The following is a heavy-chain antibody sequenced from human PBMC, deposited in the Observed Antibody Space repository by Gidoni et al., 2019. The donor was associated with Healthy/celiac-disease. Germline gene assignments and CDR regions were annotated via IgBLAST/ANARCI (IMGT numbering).Heavy chain of an antibody. J-gene: IGHJ4*02. D-gene: IGHD3-22*01. CDR2: IIPIFGTA. V-gene: IGHV1-69*01. CDR1: VGTFSRYA. CDR3: ARDSYYYVSSGYYYGEGFDY. Sequence: QVPLVQSGAAVKKPGSSVNVSCKASVGTFSRYALSRVRQAHGQGLALMGVIIPIFGTANYAQRFQGRVTITADESTSTAYMELSSLRSEDTAVYDCARDSYYYVSSGYYYGEGFDYWGQGTLVTVSS.